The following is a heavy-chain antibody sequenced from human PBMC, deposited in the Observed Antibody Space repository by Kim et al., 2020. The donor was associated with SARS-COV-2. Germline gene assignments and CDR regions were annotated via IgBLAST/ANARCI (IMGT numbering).Heavy chain of an antibody. D-gene: IGHD3-16*01. CDR3: AKDYCGYEYDCFDP. J-gene: IGHJ5*02. CDR2: ISGYNGRT. Sequence: ASVKVSCKASGYTFSNYGISWVRQAPGQGLEWMGWISGYNGRTNFAQNFQGRLTMTIDTSTSTAYMELQSLTSDDTAVYYCAKDYCGYEYDCFDPWGQGTLVTVSS. CDR1: GYTFSNYG. V-gene: IGHV1-18*04.